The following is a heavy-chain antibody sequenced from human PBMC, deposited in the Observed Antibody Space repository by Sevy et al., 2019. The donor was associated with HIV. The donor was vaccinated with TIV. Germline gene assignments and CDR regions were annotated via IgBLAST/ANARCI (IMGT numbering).Heavy chain of an antibody. V-gene: IGHV3-15*01. CDR1: GFTFSNAW. D-gene: IGHD3-22*01. Sequence: GGSLRLSCAASGFTFSNAWMSWVRQAPGKGLEWVGRIKSKTDGGTTDYAAPVKARVTISRDDSENTLYLQMNSLKTEKTAVNYCTTDKRRGDNSSGYWGQGAFDIWGQGTMVTVSS. CDR3: TTDKRRGDNSSGYWGQGAFDI. CDR2: IKSKTDGGTT. J-gene: IGHJ3*02.